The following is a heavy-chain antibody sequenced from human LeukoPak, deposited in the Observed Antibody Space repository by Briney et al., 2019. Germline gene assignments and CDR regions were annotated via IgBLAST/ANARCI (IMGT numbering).Heavy chain of an antibody. CDR2: IRSKADNYAT. CDR1: VFIFSGAS. CDR3: TQSNY. Sequence: GGSVTLSCAASVFIFSGASILWVRHASWKGLEWVGRIRSKADNYATAYAASVQGRCTISRDDSKNTAYLQLNSLKTEDTAVYYCTQSNYWGQGALVTVSS. J-gene: IGHJ4*02. V-gene: IGHV3-73*01.